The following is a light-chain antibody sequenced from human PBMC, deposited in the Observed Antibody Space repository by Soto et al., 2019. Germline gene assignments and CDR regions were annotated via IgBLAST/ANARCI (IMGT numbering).Light chain of an antibody. V-gene: IGKV3-15*01. J-gene: IGKJ3*01. CDR1: HSVSNN. Sequence: EVVMTQSPATLSVSPGDRATLSCRASHSVSNNLAWYQHKPGQAPRLLIYDASTRPTGIPARVSGSGSGTEFTLTISSLPSEDFAIFYCQQYNYWPETFGPGTKVDIK. CDR2: DAS. CDR3: QQYNYWPET.